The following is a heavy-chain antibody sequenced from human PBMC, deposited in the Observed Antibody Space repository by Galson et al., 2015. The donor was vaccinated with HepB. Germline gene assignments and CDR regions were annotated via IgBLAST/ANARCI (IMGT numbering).Heavy chain of an antibody. CDR3: ASDKPRYYYMDV. CDR1: GFTFSSYS. CDR2: ISSSSSYI. Sequence: SPRLSCAASGFTFSSYSMNWVRQAPGKGLPWVSSISSSSSYIYYADSVKGRFTTSRDNAKNSLYLQMNSLRAEDTAVYYCASDKPRYYYMDVWGKGTTVTVSS. J-gene: IGHJ6*03. V-gene: IGHV3-21*01.